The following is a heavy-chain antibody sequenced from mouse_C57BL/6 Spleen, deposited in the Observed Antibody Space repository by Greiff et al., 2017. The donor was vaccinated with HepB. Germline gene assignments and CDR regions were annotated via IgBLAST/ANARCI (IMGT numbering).Heavy chain of an antibody. V-gene: IGHV1-82*01. CDR2: IYPGDGDT. Sequence: VQLQQSGPELVKPGASVKISCKASGYAFSSSWMHWVKQRPGKGLEWIGRIYPGDGDTNYNGKFKGKATLTADKSSSTAYMQLSSLTSEDSAVYFCARRGYDYDYAMDYWGQGTSVTVSS. J-gene: IGHJ4*01. CDR1: GYAFSSSW. D-gene: IGHD2-4*01. CDR3: ARRGYDYDYAMDY.